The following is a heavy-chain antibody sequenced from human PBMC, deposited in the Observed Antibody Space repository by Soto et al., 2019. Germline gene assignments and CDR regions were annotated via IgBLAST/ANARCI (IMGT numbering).Heavy chain of an antibody. J-gene: IGHJ6*02. CDR3: ARIRFGEWRYAMDV. V-gene: IGHV3-11*01. D-gene: IGHD3-10*01. CDR1: GFTFSDYY. CDR2: ISSSGSSI. Sequence: GGSLRLSCAASGFTFSDYYMSWIRQAPGKGLEWVSYISSSGSSINYAGSVKGRFTISRDNAKNSLYLQMNSLRAEDTAIYYCARIRFGEWRYAMDVCGQGTTVTVYS.